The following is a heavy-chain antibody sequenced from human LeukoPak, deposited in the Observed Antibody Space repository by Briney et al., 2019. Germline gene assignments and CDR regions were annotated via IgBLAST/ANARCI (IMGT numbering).Heavy chain of an antibody. CDR2: INPDGSNS. D-gene: IGHD3-3*01. CDR1: GFTFSNSW. Sequence: PGGSLRLSCAASGFTFSNSWMTWVRQAPGKGLEWVASINPDGSNSYYLDSVKGRFTISRGNAKNSLDLQMNSLRAEDTAVYYCAKGSVLRFLEWLFPLDYWGQGTLVTVSS. CDR3: AKGSVLRFLEWLFPLDY. J-gene: IGHJ4*02. V-gene: IGHV3-7*01.